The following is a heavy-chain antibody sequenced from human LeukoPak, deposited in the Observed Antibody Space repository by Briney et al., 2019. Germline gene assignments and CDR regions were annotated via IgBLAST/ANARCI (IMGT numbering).Heavy chain of an antibody. CDR2: FDPEDGET. Sequence: ASVKVSCKVSGYTLTELSMHWVRQAPGKGLEWMGGFDPEDGETIYAQKFQGRVTMTEDTSTDTAYMELSSLRSEDTAVYYCAKGGLMDPRFGELLSYWGQGTLVTVSS. CDR1: GYTLTELS. CDR3: AKGGLMDPRFGELLSY. D-gene: IGHD3-10*01. V-gene: IGHV1-24*01. J-gene: IGHJ4*02.